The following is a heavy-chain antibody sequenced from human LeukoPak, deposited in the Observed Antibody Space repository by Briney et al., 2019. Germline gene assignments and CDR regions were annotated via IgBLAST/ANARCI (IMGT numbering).Heavy chain of an antibody. CDR2: ISGSGGST. V-gene: IGHV3-23*01. J-gene: IGHJ4*02. CDR3: APPAMIVVVIDY. Sequence: GGSLRLSCAASGFTFSSNTMNWVRQAPGKGLEWVSAISGSGGSTYYADSVKGRFTISRDNSKNTLYLQMNSLRAEDTAVYYCAPPAMIVVVIDYWGQGTLVTVSS. D-gene: IGHD3-22*01. CDR1: GFTFSSNT.